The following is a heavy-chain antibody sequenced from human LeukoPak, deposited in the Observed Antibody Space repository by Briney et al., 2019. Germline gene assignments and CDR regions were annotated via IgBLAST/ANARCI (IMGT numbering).Heavy chain of an antibody. J-gene: IGHJ6*04. V-gene: IGHV3-30*18. CDR2: ISYDGSNK. CDR3: AKDGPSPSNYGMDV. CDR1: GFTFSSYG. D-gene: IGHD2-8*01. Sequence: GRSLRLSCAASGFTFSSYGMHWVRQAPGKGLEWVAVISYDGSNKYYADSVKGRFTISRDNSKNTLYLQMNSLRAEDTAVYYCAKDGPSPSNYGMDVWGKGTTVTVSS.